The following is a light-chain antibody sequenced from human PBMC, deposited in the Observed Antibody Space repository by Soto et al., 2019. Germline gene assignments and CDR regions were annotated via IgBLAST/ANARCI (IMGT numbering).Light chain of an antibody. Sequence: DIQMTQSPSSLSASVGDRVTITCRASQGINNYLAWYQQKPGEVPKLLIYAASTLQSGVPSRFRGSGSGTDFTLTISSLQPDDVATYYCQDYNSALRTFGQGTKVEIK. V-gene: IGKV1-27*01. CDR2: AAS. J-gene: IGKJ1*01. CDR1: QGINNY. CDR3: QDYNSALRT.